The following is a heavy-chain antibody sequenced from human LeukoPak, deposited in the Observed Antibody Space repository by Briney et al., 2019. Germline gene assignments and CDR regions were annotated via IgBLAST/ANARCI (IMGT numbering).Heavy chain of an antibody. J-gene: IGHJ4*02. D-gene: IGHD4-17*01. Sequence: GGSLRLSCAASGFTFSSYSMKWVRRAPGKGLEWVSSISSSSEYIYYADSVKGRFTISRDNAKKSLYLQMNSLRAEDTAVYYCARDGYGAHTVDYWGQGTLVTVSS. CDR3: ARDGYGAHTVDY. CDR1: GFTFSSYS. CDR2: ISSSSEYI. V-gene: IGHV3-21*01.